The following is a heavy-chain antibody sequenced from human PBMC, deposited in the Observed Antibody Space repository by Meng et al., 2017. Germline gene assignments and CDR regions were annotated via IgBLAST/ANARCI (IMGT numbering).Heavy chain of an antibody. CDR3: ASIKVDP. D-gene: IGHD1-14*01. J-gene: IGHJ5*02. Sequence: VQVVGTGGGLIQPGGFLILSCAAFGFTFRDYYMGWIRQAPGKGLEWVSYISSSGSTIYYADSVKGRFTISRDNAKNSLYLQMNSLRAEDTAVYYCASIKVDPWGQGTLVTVSS. V-gene: IGHV3-11*01. CDR1: GFTFRDYY. CDR2: ISSSGSTI.